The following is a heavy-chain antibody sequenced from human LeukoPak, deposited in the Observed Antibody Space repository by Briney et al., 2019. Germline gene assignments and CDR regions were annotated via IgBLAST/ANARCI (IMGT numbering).Heavy chain of an antibody. CDR3: ARRTGSSSPRGFDP. CDR1: GGSISSSSDY. Sequence: SETLSLTCTVSGGSISSSSDYWGWIRQPPGKGLEWIANIYYSGSTFYNPSLKSRVTISVDTSKNQFSLKLSSVTAADTAVYYCARRTGSSSPRGFDPWGQGTLVTVSS. CDR2: IYYSGST. V-gene: IGHV4-39*01. D-gene: IGHD6-6*01. J-gene: IGHJ5*02.